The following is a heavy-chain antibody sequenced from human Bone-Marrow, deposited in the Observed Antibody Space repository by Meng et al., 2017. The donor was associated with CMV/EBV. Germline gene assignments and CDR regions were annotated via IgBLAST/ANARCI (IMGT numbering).Heavy chain of an antibody. CDR3: ARAPYSSGWYSY. V-gene: IGHV4-59*01. J-gene: IGHJ4*02. Sequence: SETLSLTCTVSGGSISSYYWSWIRQPPGKGLEWIGYIYYSGSTNYNPSLKSRVTISVDTSKNQFSLKLSSVTAADTAVYYCARAPYSSGWYSYWGQGTLVTVSS. D-gene: IGHD6-19*01. CDR2: IYYSGST. CDR1: GGSISSYY.